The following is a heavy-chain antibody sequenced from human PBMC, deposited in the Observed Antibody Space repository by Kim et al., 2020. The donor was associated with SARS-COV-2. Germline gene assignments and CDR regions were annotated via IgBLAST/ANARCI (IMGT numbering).Heavy chain of an antibody. D-gene: IGHD3-10*01. CDR1: GGSISGYY. Sequence: SETLSLTCTVSGGSISGYYWSWIRQPPGKGLEWIGYIYYSGSAKYNPSLKSRVTMSVDTPKNQFSLKLSSVTAADTAVYYCAKYESYGSGSPKAFDHWGQGTLVTVSS. J-gene: IGHJ4*02. CDR2: IYYSGSA. V-gene: IGHV4-59*01. CDR3: AKYESYGSGSPKAFDH.